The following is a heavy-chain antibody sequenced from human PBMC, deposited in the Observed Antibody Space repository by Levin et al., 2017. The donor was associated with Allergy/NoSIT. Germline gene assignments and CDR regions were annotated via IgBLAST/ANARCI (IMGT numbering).Heavy chain of an antibody. CDR3: ARGGRGFCTSASCFDY. J-gene: IGHJ4*02. V-gene: IGHV3-11*01. CDR1: GFTFSDYY. D-gene: IGHD2-2*01. CDR2: VSSSGSAI. Sequence: PGGSLRLSCAASGFTFSDYYMSWIRQAPGKGLEWVSYVSSSGSAIYYADSVKGRFTISRDNAKNSLYLQMNSLRAEDTAVYYCARGGRGFCTSASCFDYWGQGTLVTVSS.